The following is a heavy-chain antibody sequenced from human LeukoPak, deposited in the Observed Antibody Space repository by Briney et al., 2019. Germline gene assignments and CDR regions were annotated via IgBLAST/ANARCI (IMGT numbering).Heavy chain of an antibody. Sequence: ASVKVSCKASGYTFTSYGISWVRQAPGQGLEWMGWISAYNGNTNYAQKLQGRVTMTTDTSTSTAYMELRSLRSDDTAVYYCARDKGPGRYYDSSGYYAFDIWGQGTMVTVSS. CDR1: GYTFTSYG. V-gene: IGHV1-18*01. CDR3: ARDKGPGRYYDSSGYYAFDI. CDR2: ISAYNGNT. J-gene: IGHJ3*02. D-gene: IGHD3-22*01.